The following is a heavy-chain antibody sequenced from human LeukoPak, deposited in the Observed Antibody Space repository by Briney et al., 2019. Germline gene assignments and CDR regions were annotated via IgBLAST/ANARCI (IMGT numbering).Heavy chain of an antibody. Sequence: ASVKVSCKASGYTSTSYDINWVRQATGQGLEWMGWMNPNSGNTGYAQKFQGRVTMTRNTSISTAYMELSSLRSEDTAVYYCARGVLAAAGTDWFDPWGQGTLVTVSS. CDR2: MNPNSGNT. CDR3: ARGVLAAAGTDWFDP. J-gene: IGHJ5*02. D-gene: IGHD6-13*01. V-gene: IGHV1-8*01. CDR1: GYTSTSYD.